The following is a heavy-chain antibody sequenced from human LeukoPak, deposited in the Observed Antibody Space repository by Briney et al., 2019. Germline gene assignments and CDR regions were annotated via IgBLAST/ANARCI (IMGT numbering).Heavy chain of an antibody. V-gene: IGHV4-38-2*02. CDR2: IYHSGST. CDR3: ARRVWGSYRSYYFDY. CDR1: GYSISSGYY. D-gene: IGHD3-16*02. Sequence: PSETLSLTCTVSGYSISSGYYWGWIRQPPGKGLEWIGSIYHSGSTYYNPSLKSRVTISVDTSKNQFSLKLSSVTAADTAVYYCARRVWGSYRSYYFDYWGQGTLVTVSS. J-gene: IGHJ4*02.